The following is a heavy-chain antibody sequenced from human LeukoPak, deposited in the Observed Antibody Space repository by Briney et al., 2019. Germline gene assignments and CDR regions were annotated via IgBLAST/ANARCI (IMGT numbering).Heavy chain of an antibody. CDR2: IDPSDSYT. CDR1: GYSFTSYW. D-gene: IGHD3-10*01. V-gene: IGHV5-10-1*01. J-gene: IGHJ4*02. CDR3: ARRFGFGELIDY. Sequence: GESLKISCKGPGYSFTSYWISWVRQMPGKGLEWMGRIDPSDSYTNYSPSFQGHVTISADKSISTAYLQWSSLKASDTAMYYCARRFGFGELIDYWGQGTLVTVSS.